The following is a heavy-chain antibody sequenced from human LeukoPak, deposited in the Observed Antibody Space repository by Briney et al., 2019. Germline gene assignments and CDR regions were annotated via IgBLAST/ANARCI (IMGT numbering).Heavy chain of an antibody. J-gene: IGHJ5*02. CDR1: GFTFSSYA. CDR2: INGRGDNT. V-gene: IGHV3-23*01. D-gene: IGHD2/OR15-2a*01. CDR3: VKAPVSPGFNLFDP. Sequence: GGSLRLSCAASGFTFSSYAMNWVRQAPGKGQEWVSAINGRGDNTYYADSVKGRFTISRDNSKSTLFLQMNSLRAEDTAIYYCVKAPVSPGFNLFDPWGQGTLVTVSS.